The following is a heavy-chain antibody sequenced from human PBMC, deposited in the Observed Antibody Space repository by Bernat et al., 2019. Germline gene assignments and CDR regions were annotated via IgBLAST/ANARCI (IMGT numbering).Heavy chain of an antibody. J-gene: IGHJ4*02. CDR2: ISYDGSNK. D-gene: IGHD1-26*01. V-gene: IGHV3-30*01. Sequence: QVQLVESGGGVVQPGRSLRLSCAASGFTFSSYAMHWVRQAPGKGLEWVAVISYDGSNKYYADSVKGRFTISRDNSKNTLYLQMNSLRAEDTAVYYCAKDRNFGSSLDYWGQGTLVTVSS. CDR1: GFTFSSYA. CDR3: AKDRNFGSSLDY.